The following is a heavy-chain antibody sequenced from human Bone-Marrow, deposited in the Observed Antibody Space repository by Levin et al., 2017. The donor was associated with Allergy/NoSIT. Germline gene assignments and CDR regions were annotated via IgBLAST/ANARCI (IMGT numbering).Heavy chain of an antibody. D-gene: IGHD1-26*01. Sequence: PSETLSLTCTVSGDSISHGVYFWSWLRQSPGKGLEWMGYIYSGGSTYYNLALESRLTLSVDPSKNQFSLHLRSLTVADTAVYYCARGWGIVAATFDFWGRGTLVTVSS. CDR1: GDSISHGVYF. CDR3: ARGWGIVAATFDF. CDR2: IYSGGST. V-gene: IGHV4-31*02. J-gene: IGHJ4*02.